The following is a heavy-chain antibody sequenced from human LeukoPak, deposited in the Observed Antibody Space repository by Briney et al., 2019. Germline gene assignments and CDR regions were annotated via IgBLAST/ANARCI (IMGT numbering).Heavy chain of an antibody. J-gene: IGHJ4*02. Sequence: ASVKVSCKVSGYTLTELSIHWVRQAPGKGLEWMGGFDPEHGETIYAQKFQGRVTMTEDTSTDTAYMELSSLRSEDTAVYYRATLDYYDSSAYYSDYWGQGTLVTVSS. CDR2: FDPEHGET. D-gene: IGHD3-22*01. CDR3: ATLDYYDSSAYYSDY. V-gene: IGHV1-24*01. CDR1: GYTLTELS.